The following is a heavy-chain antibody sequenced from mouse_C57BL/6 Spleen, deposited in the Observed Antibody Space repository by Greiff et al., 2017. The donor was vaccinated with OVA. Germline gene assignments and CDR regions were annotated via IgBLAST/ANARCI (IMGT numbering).Heavy chain of an antibody. CDR3: ARGTGTGWYFDV. CDR1: GYTFTSYW. Sequence: VQLQQPGAELVRPGSSVKLSCKASGYTFTSYWMDWVKQRPGQGLEWIGNIYPSDSETHYNQKFKDKATLTVDKSSSTAYMQLSSLTSEDSAVYYCARGTGTGWYFDVWGTGTTVTVSS. CDR2: IYPSDSET. J-gene: IGHJ1*03. D-gene: IGHD4-1*01. V-gene: IGHV1-61*01.